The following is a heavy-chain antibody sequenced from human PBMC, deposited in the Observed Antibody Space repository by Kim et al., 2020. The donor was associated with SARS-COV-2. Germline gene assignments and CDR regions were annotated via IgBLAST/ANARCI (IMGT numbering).Heavy chain of an antibody. CDR3: ARGEDYYDSSGYYYVRWF. Sequence: SETLSLTCTVSGGSISSYYWSWIRQPPGKGLEWIGYIYYSGSTNYNPSLKSRVTISVDTSKNQFSLKLSSVTAADTAVYYCARGEDYYDSSGYYYVRWF. V-gene: IGHV4-59*13. CDR2: IYYSGST. J-gene: IGHJ5*01. D-gene: IGHD3-22*01. CDR1: GGSISSYY.